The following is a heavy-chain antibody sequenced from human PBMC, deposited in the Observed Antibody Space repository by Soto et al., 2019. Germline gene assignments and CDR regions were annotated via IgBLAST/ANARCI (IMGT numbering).Heavy chain of an antibody. CDR1: GGSVSSGSYY. V-gene: IGHV4-61*01. D-gene: IGHD2-2*02. J-gene: IGHJ5*02. Sequence: QVQLQESGPGLVKPSETLSLTCTVSGGSVSSGSYYWSWIRQPPGKGREWIGYIYYSGSTNYNPSLKSRVTISVDTSKNQFSLKLSSVTAADTAVYYCARGRIVLVPAAINWFDPWGQGTLVTVSS. CDR2: IYYSGST. CDR3: ARGRIVLVPAAINWFDP.